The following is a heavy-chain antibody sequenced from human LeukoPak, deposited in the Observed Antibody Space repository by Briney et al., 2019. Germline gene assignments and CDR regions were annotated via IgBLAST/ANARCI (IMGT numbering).Heavy chain of an antibody. CDR2: ISGSGGST. J-gene: IGHJ3*02. CDR1: GFTFSSYA. V-gene: IGHV3-23*01. CDR3: AKVWGDVSPYSSGWLDAFDI. Sequence: PGGSLRLSCAASGFTFSSYAMSWVRQAPGKGLEWVSAISGSGGSTYYADSVKGRFTISRDNSKNTLYLQMNSLRAEDTAVYYCAKVWGDVSPYSSGWLDAFDIWGQGTMVTVSS. D-gene: IGHD6-19*01.